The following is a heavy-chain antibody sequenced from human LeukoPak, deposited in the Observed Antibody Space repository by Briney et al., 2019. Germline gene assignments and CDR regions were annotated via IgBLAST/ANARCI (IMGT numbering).Heavy chain of an antibody. CDR3: AKDRGYYDSSGYQED. CDR2: ISGDGGCT. CDR1: GFTFDDYA. D-gene: IGHD3-22*01. J-gene: IGHJ4*02. V-gene: IGHV3-43*02. Sequence: GGSLRLSCAASGFTFDDYAMHWVRQAPGKGLEWVSLISGDGGCTYYADSVKGRFTISRDNSKNSLYLQMNSLRTEDTALYYCAKDRGYYDSSGYQEDWGQGTLVTVSS.